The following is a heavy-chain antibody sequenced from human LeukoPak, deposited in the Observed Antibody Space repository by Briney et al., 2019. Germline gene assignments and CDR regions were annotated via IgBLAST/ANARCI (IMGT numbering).Heavy chain of an antibody. CDR3: ARGGGSTGYYFDF. J-gene: IGHJ4*02. D-gene: IGHD3-16*01. CDR2: INHSGSA. V-gene: IGHV4-61*08. CDR1: GGSISSGGYY. Sequence: SQTLSLTCTVSGGSISSGGYYWSWIRQPPGKALEWIGEINHSGSANYNPSLKSRVTISVDTSKNQFSLNVSPVTAADTAVYYCARGGGSTGYYFDFWGQGNLVAVSS.